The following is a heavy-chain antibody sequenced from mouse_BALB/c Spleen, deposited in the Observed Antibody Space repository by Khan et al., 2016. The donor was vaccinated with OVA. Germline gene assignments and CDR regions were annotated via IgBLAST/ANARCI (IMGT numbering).Heavy chain of an antibody. V-gene: IGHV1S81*02. CDR2: INPNNGDS. CDR3: ARAGYCKPFAY. Sequence: QVQLQQPGAELVKPGTSVKISCKASGYTFTSYYMYWVKQRPGQGLEWIGGINPNNGDSNFNEKFKSKATLTVDKSSSTAYMQLGILTSEDSAVYYCARAGYCKPFAYWGQGALVTVSA. J-gene: IGHJ3*01. CDR1: GYTFTSYY.